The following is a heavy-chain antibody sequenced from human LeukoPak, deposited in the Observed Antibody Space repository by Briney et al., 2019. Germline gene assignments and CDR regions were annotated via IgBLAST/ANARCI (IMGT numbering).Heavy chain of an antibody. CDR1: GFTVSGNY. J-gene: IGHJ6*03. V-gene: IGHV3-53*01. CDR3: ARLRETTVTRDDSYYYMDV. D-gene: IGHD4-17*01. CDR2: VYSGVST. Sequence: GGSLRLSCAASGFTVSGNYISWLRQAPGKGVEWVSVVYSGVSTYYSDSVKGRFTISRDSSKNTLYLQMDSLRAEDTAVYYCARLRETTVTRDDSYYYMDVWGKGTTVTVSS.